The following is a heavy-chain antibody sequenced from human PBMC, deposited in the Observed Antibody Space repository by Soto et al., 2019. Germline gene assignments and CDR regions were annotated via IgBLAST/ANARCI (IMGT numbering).Heavy chain of an antibody. J-gene: IGHJ4*02. V-gene: IGHV4-59*08. D-gene: IGHD6-6*01. Sequence: LSLTCTVSGGSISSYYWSWIRQPPGKGLEWIGYIYYSGSTNYNPSLKSRVTISVGTSKNQFSLKLSSVTAADTAVYYCARHSKYSLVKFDYWGQGTLVTVSS. CDR1: GGSISSYY. CDR2: IYYSGST. CDR3: ARHSKYSLVKFDY.